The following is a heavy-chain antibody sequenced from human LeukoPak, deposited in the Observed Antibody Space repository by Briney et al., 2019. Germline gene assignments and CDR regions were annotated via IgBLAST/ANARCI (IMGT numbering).Heavy chain of an antibody. V-gene: IGHV3-30-3*01. J-gene: IGHJ4*02. Sequence: GESLRLSCATSGFTFNKYTMHWVRQAPGKGLEWLAVISYDGSNKYYADSVKGRFTISRDNSKNTLYLQMNSLRAEDTAVYYCARDLLDYYFDYWGQGTLVTVSS. CDR2: ISYDGSNK. CDR1: GFTFNKYT. CDR3: ARDLLDYYFDY.